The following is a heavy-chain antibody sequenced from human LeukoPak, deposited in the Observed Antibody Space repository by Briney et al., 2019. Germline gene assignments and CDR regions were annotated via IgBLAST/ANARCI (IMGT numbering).Heavy chain of an antibody. V-gene: IGHV4-39*01. D-gene: IGHD6-13*01. CDR1: GGSIGSTTYY. J-gene: IGHJ4*02. Sequence: SETLSLTCTVSGGSIGSTTYYWGWIRQRAGKGLEWIGQIYYSGTTYYNPSLKSRVTISVDTSKNQFSLKLGSVTAADTAIYYCARLCRPGTFRAPFDFWGQGTLVTVSS. CDR3: ARLCRPGTFRAPFDF. CDR2: IYYSGTT.